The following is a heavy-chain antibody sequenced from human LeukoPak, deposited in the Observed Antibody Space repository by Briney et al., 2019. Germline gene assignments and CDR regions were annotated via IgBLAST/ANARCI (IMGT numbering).Heavy chain of an antibody. CDR1: GFTFSTYS. CDR2: ISDSGGRT. D-gene: IGHD2-21*01. J-gene: IGHJ4*02. CDR3: VKGIASQDLFSRGD. Sequence: GGSLRLSCAASGFTFSTYSMSWVRQAPGKGLEWVSGISDSGGRTNYADSVKGRFTISRDNSKNTVFLQMNSLRADDTAVYYCVKGIASQDLFSRGDWGQGTLVTVSS. V-gene: IGHV3-23*01.